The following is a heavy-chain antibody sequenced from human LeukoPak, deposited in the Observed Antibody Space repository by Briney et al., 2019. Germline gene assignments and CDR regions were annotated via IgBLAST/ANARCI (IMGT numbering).Heavy chain of an antibody. J-gene: IGHJ1*01. CDR1: GFTFSSYG. CDR2: MSYDGSSQ. CDR3: AKGRSYHGAEYFQH. D-gene: IGHD1-26*01. Sequence: GGSLRLSCAASGFTFSSYGMHWVRQAPGKGLDWVAVMSYDGSSQYYGDSVKGRFTISRDNSKNTLYLQMNSLRPEDTAVYYCAKGRSYHGAEYFQHWGQGTLVTVSS. V-gene: IGHV3-30*18.